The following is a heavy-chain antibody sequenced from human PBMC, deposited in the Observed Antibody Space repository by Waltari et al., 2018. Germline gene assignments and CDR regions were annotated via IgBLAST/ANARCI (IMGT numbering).Heavy chain of an antibody. CDR2: ITDGNDNT. J-gene: IGHJ6*02. V-gene: IGHV1-3*01. CDR1: GYTFSNFA. Sequence: QVQLVQSGAEVKKPGASVKVSCKASGYTFSNFAIHWVRQAPGQRLEWMGWITDGNDNTKYSQKFQGRLTITRDTSASTAYMELSSLTSEDTAVYYCAAFTSGWSYGMDVWGQGTTVTVSS. D-gene: IGHD6-19*01. CDR3: AAFTSGWSYGMDV.